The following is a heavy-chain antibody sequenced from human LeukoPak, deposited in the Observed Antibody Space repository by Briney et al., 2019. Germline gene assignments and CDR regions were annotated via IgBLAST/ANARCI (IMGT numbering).Heavy chain of an antibody. Sequence: SETLSLTCTVSGGSISSYYWSWIRQPPGKGLEWIGYIYYSGSTNYNPSLKSRVSISIDTSKNQFSLRLSSVTAADSALYYCATHGTISRSQGVYAFDMWGQGTMVTVSS. CDR2: IYYSGST. D-gene: IGHD1-1*01. J-gene: IGHJ3*02. V-gene: IGHV4-59*08. CDR3: ATHGTISRSQGVYAFDM. CDR1: GGSISSYY.